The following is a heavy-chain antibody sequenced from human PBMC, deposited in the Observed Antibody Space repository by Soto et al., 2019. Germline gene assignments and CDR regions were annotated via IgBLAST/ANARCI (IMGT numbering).Heavy chain of an antibody. CDR3: ARRTDYGDLYYYYGMDV. CDR1: GGSFSGYY. D-gene: IGHD4-17*01. J-gene: IGHJ6*02. Sequence: PSETLSLTCAVYGGSFSGYYWSWIRQPPGKGLEWIGEINHSGSTNYNPSHKSRVTISVDTSKNQFSLKLSSVTAADTAVYYCARRTDYGDLYYYYGMDVWGQGTTVT. CDR2: INHSGST. V-gene: IGHV4-34*01.